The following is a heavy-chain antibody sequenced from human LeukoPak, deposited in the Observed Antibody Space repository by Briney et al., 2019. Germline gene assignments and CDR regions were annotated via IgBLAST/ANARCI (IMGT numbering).Heavy chain of an antibody. CDR2: INPNSGGT. Sequence: ASVKVSCKASGYTFTGYYMHWVRQAPGQGLEWMGWINPNSGGTNYAQKFQGRVTMTRDTSTSTAYMELSRLRSDDTAVYYCARDRIAVAGPKRNYYYYYGMDVWGQGTTVTVSS. D-gene: IGHD6-19*01. J-gene: IGHJ6*02. CDR1: GYTFTGYY. V-gene: IGHV1-2*02. CDR3: ARDRIAVAGPKRNYYYYYGMDV.